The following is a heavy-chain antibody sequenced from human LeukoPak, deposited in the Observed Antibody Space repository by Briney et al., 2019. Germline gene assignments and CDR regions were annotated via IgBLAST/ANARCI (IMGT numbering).Heavy chain of an antibody. CDR3: AKTDSGGSYFRFDF. D-gene: IGHD3-22*01. V-gene: IGHV3-23*01. Sequence: GGSLRLSCAASGFTFSTAWMTWVRQAPGKGLEWVSAISSSGSSTYYADSVKGRFTASRDNSNNTLYLQMNILRAEDTAVYYCAKTDSGGSYFRFDFWGQGTLVTVSS. CDR1: GFTFSTAW. J-gene: IGHJ4*02. CDR2: ISSSGSST.